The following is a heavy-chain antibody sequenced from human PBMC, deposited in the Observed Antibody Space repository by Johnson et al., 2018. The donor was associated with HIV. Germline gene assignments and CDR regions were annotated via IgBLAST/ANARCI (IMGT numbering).Heavy chain of an antibody. CDR2: IKTKGETYAT. CDR3: TKFVGYCSGGSCYTPGDV. D-gene: IGHD2-15*01. Sequence: VQLVESGGGLVQPGGSLKLSCAASGFTFSGSAMHWVRQASGKGLEWVGHIKTKGETYATAYAASVTGRFTISRDDSKNTAFLQMSSLQTEDTATYYCTKFVGYCSGGSCYTPGDVWGQGTMVTVS. CDR1: GFTFSGSA. J-gene: IGHJ3*01. V-gene: IGHV3-73*01.